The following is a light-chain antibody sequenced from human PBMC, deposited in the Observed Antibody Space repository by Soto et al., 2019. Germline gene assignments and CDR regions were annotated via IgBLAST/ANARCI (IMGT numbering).Light chain of an antibody. CDR1: QSVSSN. Sequence: ETVMTQSPATLSVSPGERVTLSCRASQSVSSNLAWYQQKPGQAPRLLIYGASTRATGIPATFSGSGSGTEFTLTISSLQSEDFAVYYCQQYNNWPRTFGQGTKVEIK. CDR2: GAS. CDR3: QQYNNWPRT. J-gene: IGKJ1*01. V-gene: IGKV3-15*01.